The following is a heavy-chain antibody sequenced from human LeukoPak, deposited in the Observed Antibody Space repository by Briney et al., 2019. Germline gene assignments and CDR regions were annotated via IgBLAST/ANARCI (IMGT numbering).Heavy chain of an antibody. D-gene: IGHD5-12*01. V-gene: IGHV3-7*01. CDR2: INQDGSEK. Sequence: GGSLRLSCGASGFTFSSLWMTWVRQAPGKGLEWVANINQDGSEKYYVDSVKGRFTISRDNAKNTVYLQMNSLRAEDTAVYYCARGGGVSGYDLLDYWGQGNLVTVSS. CDR1: GFTFSSLW. J-gene: IGHJ4*02. CDR3: ARGGGVSGYDLLDY.